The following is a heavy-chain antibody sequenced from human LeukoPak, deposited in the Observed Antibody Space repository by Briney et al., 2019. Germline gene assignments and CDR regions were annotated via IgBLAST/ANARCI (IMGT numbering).Heavy chain of an antibody. CDR3: AKDSGYSYEQFDY. J-gene: IGHJ4*02. CDR1: GFTFDDYA. D-gene: IGHD5-18*01. CDR2: INWNSGSI. V-gene: IGHV3-9*01. Sequence: GGSLRLSCAASGFTFDDYAMHWVRQAPGKGLEWVSCINWNSGSIAYADSVKGRFTVSRDNVKNSLHLQMNSLRVEDTALYYCAKDSGYSYEQFDYWGQGTLVTVSS.